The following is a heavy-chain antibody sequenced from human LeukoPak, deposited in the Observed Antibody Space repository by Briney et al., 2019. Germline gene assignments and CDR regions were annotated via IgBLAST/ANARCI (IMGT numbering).Heavy chain of an antibody. V-gene: IGHV3-7*01. D-gene: IGHD3-3*01. Sequence: GGSLRLSCAASGFPFNSYWMNWVRQAPGRGLEWVANIKEDGSEKYYVDSVKGRFTISRDNAKNSLYLQMNSLRAEDTAVYYCAVREDDFWSGSFDYWGQGTLVTVSS. CDR2: IKEDGSEK. CDR3: AVREDDFWSGSFDY. J-gene: IGHJ4*02. CDR1: GFPFNSYW.